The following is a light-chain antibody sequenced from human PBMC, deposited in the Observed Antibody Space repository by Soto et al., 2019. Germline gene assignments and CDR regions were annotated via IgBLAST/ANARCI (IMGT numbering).Light chain of an antibody. J-gene: IGLJ2*01. Sequence: QSALTQPASVSGSPGQSITISCTGTSSDVGTYKYVSWYQQHPGKAPKVLIYEVSKRPSGVSSRFSGSKSGNTASLTISGLQAEDEAEYYCSSYTISSTVLFGGGTKLTVL. CDR1: SSDVGTYKY. CDR3: SSYTISSTVL. CDR2: EVS. V-gene: IGLV2-14*01.